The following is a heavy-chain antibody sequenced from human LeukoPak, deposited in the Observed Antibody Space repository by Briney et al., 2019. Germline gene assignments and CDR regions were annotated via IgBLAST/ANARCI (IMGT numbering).Heavy chain of an antibody. CDR2: IYYSGST. D-gene: IGHD2-15*01. V-gene: IGHV4-59*08. CDR1: GGSISSYY. CDR3: ARHGARYCSGGSCYYYYYGMDV. J-gene: IGHJ6*02. Sequence: PSETLSLTCTVSGGSISSYYWSWIRQPPGKGLEWIGYIYYSGSTNYNPSLKSRVTISVDTSKNQFSLKLSSVTAADTAVYYCARHGARYCSGGSCYYYYYGMDVWGQGTTVTVSS.